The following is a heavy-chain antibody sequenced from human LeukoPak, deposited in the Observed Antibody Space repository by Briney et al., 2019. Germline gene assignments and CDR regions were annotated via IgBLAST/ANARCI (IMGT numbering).Heavy chain of an antibody. CDR3: ARRQCSSISCYYAFDI. D-gene: IGHD2-2*01. J-gene: IGHJ3*02. Sequence: GGSLRLSCAASGFTFDDYGMSWVRQAPGEGLEWVSGINWNGGSTGYADPVKGRFTISRDNAKNSLYLQMNSLRAEDTALYYCARRQCSSISCYYAFDIWGQGTMVTVSS. CDR2: INWNGGST. CDR1: GFTFDDYG. V-gene: IGHV3-20*04.